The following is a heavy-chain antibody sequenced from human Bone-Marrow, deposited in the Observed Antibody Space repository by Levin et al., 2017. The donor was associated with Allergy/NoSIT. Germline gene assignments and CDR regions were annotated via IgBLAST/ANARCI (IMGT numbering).Heavy chain of an antibody. Sequence: SETLSLTCTVSGGSVSSGSYYWSWIRQPPGKGLEWIGYIYYSGSTNYNPSLKSRVTISVDTSKNQFSLKLSSVTAADTAVYYCARGGLQSPYYMDVWGKGTTVTVSS. V-gene: IGHV4-61*01. CDR2: IYYSGST. D-gene: IGHD4-11*01. J-gene: IGHJ6*03. CDR1: GGSVSSGSYY. CDR3: ARGGLQSPYYMDV.